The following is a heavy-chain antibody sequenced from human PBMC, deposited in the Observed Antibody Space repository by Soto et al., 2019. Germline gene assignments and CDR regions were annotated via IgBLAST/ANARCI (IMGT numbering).Heavy chain of an antibody. Sequence: QVQLVESGGGVVQPGRSLRLSCAASGFTFSSYGMHWVRQAPGKGLEWVAVIWYDGSNKNYADSVKGRFTISRDNSKNTRYLQMNSLGAEDTAVYYCARDAITIFGAFDYWGQGTLVTVSS. CDR3: ARDAITIFGAFDY. D-gene: IGHD3-3*01. J-gene: IGHJ4*02. V-gene: IGHV3-33*01. CDR2: IWYDGSNK. CDR1: GFTFSSYG.